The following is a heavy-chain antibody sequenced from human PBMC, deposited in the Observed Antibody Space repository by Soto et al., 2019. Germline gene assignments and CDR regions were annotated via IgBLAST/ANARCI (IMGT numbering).Heavy chain of an antibody. Sequence: QVQLVQSGAEVKKPGSSVKVSCKAPRGTFNTYSISWVRQAPGQGLEWMGRIIPILGIANYAKKFQGRVTITADKSTNTVYMELSSLRYEDTAVYYCARRVGRIAAAPLDYWGQGTLVTVSS. J-gene: IGHJ4*02. CDR3: ARRVGRIAAAPLDY. D-gene: IGHD6-13*01. CDR1: RGTFNTYS. V-gene: IGHV1-69*02. CDR2: IIPILGIA.